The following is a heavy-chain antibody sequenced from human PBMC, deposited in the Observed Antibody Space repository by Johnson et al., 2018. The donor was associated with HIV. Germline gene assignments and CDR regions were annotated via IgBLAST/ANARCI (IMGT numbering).Heavy chain of an antibody. CDR3: ATSGDKYSSNWGDAFDI. J-gene: IGHJ3*02. CDR1: GFTVSSNY. CDR2: IYSGGST. Sequence: VQVVESGGGLVQPGGSLRLSCAASGFTVSSNYMSWVRQAPGKGLEWVSVIYSGGSTYYADSVKGRFTISRDNAKNSLSLQMNSLRAEDTAVYYCATSGDKYSSNWGDAFDIWGQGTMVTVSS. D-gene: IGHD6-13*01. V-gene: IGHV3-66*01.